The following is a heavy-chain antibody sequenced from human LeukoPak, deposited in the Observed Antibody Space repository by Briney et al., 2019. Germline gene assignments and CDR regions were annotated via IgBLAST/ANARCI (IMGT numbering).Heavy chain of an antibody. D-gene: IGHD6-19*01. Sequence: ASVKVSCKASGYTFTSYGISWVRQAPGQGLEWMGLISAYNGNTNYAQKLQGRVTMTTDTSTSTAYMELRSLRSDDTAVYYCARVIPAVDGYWYFDLWGRGTLVTVSS. V-gene: IGHV1-18*01. CDR2: ISAYNGNT. CDR3: ARVIPAVDGYWYFDL. J-gene: IGHJ2*01. CDR1: GYTFTSYG.